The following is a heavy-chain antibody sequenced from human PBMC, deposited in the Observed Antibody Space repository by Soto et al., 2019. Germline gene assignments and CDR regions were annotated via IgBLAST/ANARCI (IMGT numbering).Heavy chain of an antibody. V-gene: IGHV3-7*05. CDR3: TRDGSPSCYSYDYHGMDV. Sequence: EVQLVESGGGLVQPGGSLRLSCAASGFTFRTYWLSWVRQVPGKGLEWVANINLDGSEKTYVDSVKGRFSISRDNARISVYLQMSSLRAEDTALYYCTRDGSPSCYSYDYHGMDVCGQGTTVTVSS. CDR2: INLDGSEK. CDR1: GFTFRTYW. J-gene: IGHJ6*02. D-gene: IGHD5-18*01.